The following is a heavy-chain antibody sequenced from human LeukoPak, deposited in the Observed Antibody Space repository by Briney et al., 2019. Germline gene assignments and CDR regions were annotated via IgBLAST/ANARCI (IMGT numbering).Heavy chain of an antibody. CDR3: ASLVRGYCSSTSCYTRLHTSEDY. D-gene: IGHD2-2*02. V-gene: IGHV3-30-3*01. CDR2: ISYDGSNK. J-gene: IGHJ4*02. Sequence: GGSLRLSCAASGFTFSSYAMHWVRQAPGKGLEWVAVISYDGSNKYYADSVKGRFTISRDNSKNTLYLQMNSLRAEDTAVYYCASLVRGYCSSTSCYTRLHTSEDYWGQGTLVTVSS. CDR1: GFTFSSYA.